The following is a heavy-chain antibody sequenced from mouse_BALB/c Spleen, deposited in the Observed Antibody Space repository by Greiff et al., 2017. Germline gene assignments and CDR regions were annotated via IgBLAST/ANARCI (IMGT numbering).Heavy chain of an antibody. CDR1: GFTFNTYA. CDR3: VRHDLGPFAY. Sequence: EVKLQESGGGLVQPKGSLKLSCAASGFTFNTYAMNWVRQAPGKGLEWVARIRSKSNNYATYYADSVKDRFTISRDDSQSMLYLQMNNLKTEDTAMYYCVRHDLGPFAYWGQGTLVTVSA. V-gene: IGHV10-1*02. CDR2: IRSKSNNYAT. D-gene: IGHD4-1*01. J-gene: IGHJ3*01.